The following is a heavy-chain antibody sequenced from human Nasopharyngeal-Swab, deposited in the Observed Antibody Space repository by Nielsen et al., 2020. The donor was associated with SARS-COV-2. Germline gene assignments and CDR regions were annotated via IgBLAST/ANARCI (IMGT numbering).Heavy chain of an antibody. CDR3: ARGRWNYYYYYGMDV. J-gene: IGHJ6*02. V-gene: IGHV3-48*04. Sequence: GGSLRLSCAVSGFTFSSYSMNWVRQAPGKGLEWVSYISSSSSTIYYADSVKGRFTISRDNAKNSLYLQMNSLRAEDTAVYYCARGRWNYYYYYGMDVWGQGTTVTVSS. CDR2: ISSSSSTI. D-gene: IGHD2-15*01. CDR1: GFTFSSYS.